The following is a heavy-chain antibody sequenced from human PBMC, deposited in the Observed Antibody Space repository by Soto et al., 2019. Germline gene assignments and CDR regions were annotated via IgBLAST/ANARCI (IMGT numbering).Heavy chain of an antibody. V-gene: IGHV3-30*18. D-gene: IGHD1-26*01. CDR2: ISHDGSYK. CDR3: AKGLLAIVGTTLPRDAFNI. CDR1: GFSFTTYV. Sequence: WGSLRLSCAASGFSFTTYVMHWVRQVPGKGLEWVAVISHDGSYKYYGDAVKGRFTISRDTSKNAVYLEMNSLRPEDTAVYHCAKGLLAIVGTTLPRDAFNIWGQGTMVTVSS. J-gene: IGHJ3*02.